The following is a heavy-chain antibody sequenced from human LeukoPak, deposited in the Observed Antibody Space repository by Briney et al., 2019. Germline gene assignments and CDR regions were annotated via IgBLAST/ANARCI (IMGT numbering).Heavy chain of an antibody. J-gene: IGHJ3*02. D-gene: IGHD3-3*01. V-gene: IGHV3-23*01. CDR3: ATDIRWGAFDI. CDR2: ISGSGIST. CDR1: GFTFSDYG. Sequence: GGSLRLSCAAAGFTFSDYGMNWVRQAPGKGLEWVSGISGSGISTYYADSVKGRFTISRDNSKNTLYLQMNSLRAEDTAVYYCATDIRWGAFDIWGQGTMVTVSS.